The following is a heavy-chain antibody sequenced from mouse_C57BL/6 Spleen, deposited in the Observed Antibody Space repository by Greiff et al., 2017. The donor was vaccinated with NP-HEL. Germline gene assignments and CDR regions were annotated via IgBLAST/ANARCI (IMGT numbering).Heavy chain of an antibody. Sequence: QVQLKESGAELVRPGASVTLSCKASGYTFTDYEMHWVKQTPVHGLEWIGAIDPETGGTAYNQKFKGKAILTADKSSSTAYMELRSLTSEDSAVYYCTRGRKTGAAWFAYWGQGTLVTVSA. CDR3: TRGRKTGAAWFAY. J-gene: IGHJ3*01. CDR1: GYTFTDYE. V-gene: IGHV1-15*01. CDR2: IDPETGGT. D-gene: IGHD4-1*01.